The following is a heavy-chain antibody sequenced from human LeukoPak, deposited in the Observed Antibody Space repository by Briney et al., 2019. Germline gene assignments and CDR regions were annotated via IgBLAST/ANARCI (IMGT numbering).Heavy chain of an antibody. J-gene: IGHJ3*02. V-gene: IGHV1-2*06. CDR1: GYTFTGYY. Sequence: GASVKVSCKASGYTFTGYYMNWVRQAPGQGLEWLGRINPNTGGTNFAQSFQGRVTMTRDTSITTAYMELSRLRSDDTAAYYCARVGDGLNDAFDIWGQGTMVTVSS. CDR2: INPNTGGT. D-gene: IGHD5-24*01. CDR3: ARVGDGLNDAFDI.